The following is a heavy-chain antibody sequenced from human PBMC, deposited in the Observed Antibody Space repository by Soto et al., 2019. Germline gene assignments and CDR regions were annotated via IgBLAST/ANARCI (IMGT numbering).Heavy chain of an antibody. CDR3: ARLGGRSYDILTCYCKGPDY. CDR1: GFTFSSYN. V-gene: IGHV3-21*01. CDR2: ISCSSSYI. J-gene: IGHJ4*02. D-gene: IGHD3-9*01. Sequence: EVQLVETGGGLVKAEGSLRLSCAASGFTFSSYNMNWVRQPPGKGLEWVASISCSSSYIYYADSVKGRFTISRDNAKNSLYLQMNRLRAEDTAVYYCARLGGRSYDILTCYCKGPDYWGQGTLVSVSS.